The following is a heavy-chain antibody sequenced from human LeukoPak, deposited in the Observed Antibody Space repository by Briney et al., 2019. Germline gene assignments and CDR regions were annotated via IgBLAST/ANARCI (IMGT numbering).Heavy chain of an antibody. CDR2: ISADGGST. V-gene: IGHV3-43*02. CDR1: GLNFDDSA. CDR3: AKESGKFDY. J-gene: IGHJ4*02. Sequence: GGSLRLSCVASGLNFDDSAMHWVCQAPGKGLEWVSLISADGGSTFSADSVKGRFSTSRDNSKNSLYLQMNSLRSEDTAMYYCAKESGKFDYWGQGTLVAVSS.